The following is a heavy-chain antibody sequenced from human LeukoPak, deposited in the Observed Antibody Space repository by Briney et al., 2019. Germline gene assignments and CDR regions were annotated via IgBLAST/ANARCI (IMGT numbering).Heavy chain of an antibody. Sequence: PSETLSLTCAVYGGSISGYYWSWIRQPPGKGLEWIGEINHSGSTNYNPSLKSRVTISVDTSKNQFSLKLSSVTAADTAVYYCASWGDYGDYAANWGQGTLVTASS. CDR2: INHSGST. D-gene: IGHD4-17*01. J-gene: IGHJ4*02. CDR1: GGSISGYY. CDR3: ASWGDYGDYAAN. V-gene: IGHV4-34*01.